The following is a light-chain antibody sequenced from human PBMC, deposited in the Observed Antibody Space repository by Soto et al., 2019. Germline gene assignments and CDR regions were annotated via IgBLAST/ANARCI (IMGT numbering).Light chain of an antibody. V-gene: IGKV3-20*01. CDR1: QSVTSSY. Sequence: GERATLSCRASQSVTSSYLAWYQQKPGQAPRLLIYGASSRATCIPDRFSGSGSETDFTLTISRLVPEDFAVYYCQQDGSSPWTFGQGTNVDIK. J-gene: IGKJ1*01. CDR2: GAS. CDR3: QQDGSSPWT.